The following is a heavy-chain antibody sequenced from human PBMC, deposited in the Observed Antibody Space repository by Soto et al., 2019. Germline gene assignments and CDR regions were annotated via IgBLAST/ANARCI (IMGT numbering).Heavy chain of an antibody. CDR3: ARDLGGYDLYGPDT. CDR1: GDTFTDSS. Sequence: SSVKVSCKTSGDTFTDSSMHWVRQAPGQGLEWMGWINLNSGDTNYAEKFRGRVTMTRDTSIITAYMELTRLKSDDTAVYYCARDLGGYDLYGPDTWGQGTLVTVSS. CDR2: INLNSGDT. D-gene: IGHD5-12*01. J-gene: IGHJ5*02. V-gene: IGHV1-2*02.